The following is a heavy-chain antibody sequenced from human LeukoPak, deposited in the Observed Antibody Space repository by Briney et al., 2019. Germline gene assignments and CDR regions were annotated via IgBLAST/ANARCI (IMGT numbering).Heavy chain of an antibody. D-gene: IGHD3-10*01. Sequence: SETLSLTCAVYGGSFSGYYWSWIRQHPGKGLEWIGYIYYSGSTYYNPSLKSRVTISVDTSKNQFSLKLSSVTAADTAVYYCAMRPFMVRGEYYFDYWGQGTLVTVSS. CDR3: AMRPFMVRGEYYFDY. V-gene: IGHV4-31*11. CDR2: IYYSGST. J-gene: IGHJ4*02. CDR1: GGSFSGYY.